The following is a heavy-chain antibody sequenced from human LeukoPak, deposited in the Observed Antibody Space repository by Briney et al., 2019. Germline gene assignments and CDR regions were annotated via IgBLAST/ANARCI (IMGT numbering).Heavy chain of an antibody. Sequence: PSETLSLTCTVSGGSISNYYWSWIRQPPGKGLEWIGYIYSSGSTYYNPSLKSRVTISVDTSRNQFSLKLSSVTAADTAVYYCARHLRYFDWFGFGTAFDYWGQGTLVTVSS. V-gene: IGHV4-59*08. CDR2: IYSSGST. J-gene: IGHJ4*02. CDR3: ARHLRYFDWFGFGTAFDY. D-gene: IGHD3-9*01. CDR1: GGSISNYY.